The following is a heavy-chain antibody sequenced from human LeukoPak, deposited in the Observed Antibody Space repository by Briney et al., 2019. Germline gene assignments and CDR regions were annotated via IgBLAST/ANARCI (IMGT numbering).Heavy chain of an antibody. CDR2: IYDSGST. CDR3: QSRFMEWLLDY. CDR1: GGSISSNNYF. Sequence: SETLSLTCTVSGGSISSNNYFWGWIRQPPGKGLEWIGSIYDSGSTYYNPSLKSRVTISVDTSKNQFSLKLNSVTAADTAMYYCQSRFMEWLLDYWGQGTLVTVSS. J-gene: IGHJ4*02. D-gene: IGHD3-3*01. V-gene: IGHV4-39*01.